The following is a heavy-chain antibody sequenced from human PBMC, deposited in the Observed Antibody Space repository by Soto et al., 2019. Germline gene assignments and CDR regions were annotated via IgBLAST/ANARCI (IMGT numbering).Heavy chain of an antibody. CDR1: GYSSSGYW. V-gene: IGHV5-10-1*01. Sequence: EVHLVQSGAEVKKPGESLTISCTGSGYSSSGYWINWVRQLPGKGLEWMGMIDPTDSDTRYHPSFQGHVTISAEKSTSLAYLHWSSLNTSDTAIYYCATPRGGANWFDPWGRGTLVTVAS. CDR3: ATPRGGANWFDP. CDR2: IDPTDSDT. D-gene: IGHD3-16*01. J-gene: IGHJ5*02.